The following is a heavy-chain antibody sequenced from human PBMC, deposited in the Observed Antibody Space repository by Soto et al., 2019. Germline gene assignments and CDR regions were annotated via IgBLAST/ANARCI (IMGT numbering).Heavy chain of an antibody. V-gene: IGHV3-11*06. J-gene: IGHJ6*02. Sequence: RLSCAASGFTFSDYYMSWIRQAPGKGLEWVSYISSSSSYTNYADSVKGRFTISRDNAKNSLYLQMNSLRAEDTAVYYCARGVATGGMDVWGQGTTVTVSS. CDR1: GFTFSDYY. CDR2: ISSSSSYT. CDR3: ARGVATGGMDV. D-gene: IGHD5-12*01.